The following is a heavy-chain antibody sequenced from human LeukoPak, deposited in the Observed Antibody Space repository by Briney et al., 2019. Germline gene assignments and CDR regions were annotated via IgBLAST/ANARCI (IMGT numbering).Heavy chain of an antibody. CDR3: AKGYSSGWYAHFDY. J-gene: IGHJ4*02. Sequence: GGSLRLSCAASGFTFSSYWIHWVRQAPGKGLVWVSRINSDGSNTIYADSVKGRFTISRDNAKNTLYLQMNSLRPEDTAVYYCAKGYSSGWYAHFDYWGQGTLVTVSS. V-gene: IGHV3-74*01. CDR2: INSDGSNT. CDR1: GFTFSSYW. D-gene: IGHD6-19*01.